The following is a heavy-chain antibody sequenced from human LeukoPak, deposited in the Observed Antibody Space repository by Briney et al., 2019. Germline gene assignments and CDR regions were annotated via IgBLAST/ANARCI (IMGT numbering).Heavy chain of an antibody. CDR1: GFTFSSYG. J-gene: IGHJ4*02. D-gene: IGHD5-24*01. Sequence: GGSLRLSCAASGFTFSSYGMHWVRQAPGKGLEWVAVIWYDGSNKYYADSVKGRFTISRDNSKNTLYLQMNSLRAEDTAVYYCGKMATIKGYFDYWGQGTLVTVSS. CDR3: GKMATIKGYFDY. V-gene: IGHV3-33*01. CDR2: IWYDGSNK.